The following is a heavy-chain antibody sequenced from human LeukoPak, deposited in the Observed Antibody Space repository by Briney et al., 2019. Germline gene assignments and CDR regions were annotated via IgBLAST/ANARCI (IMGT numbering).Heavy chain of an antibody. D-gene: IGHD2-15*01. J-gene: IGHJ6*03. CDR3: ARGIYCSGGSCYSVRDYYYMDV. V-gene: IGHV4-34*01. Sequence: SETLSLTCAVYGGSFSGYYWSWIRQPPGKGLEWIGEINHSGSTNYNPSLKSRVTISVDTSKNQFSLKLSSVTAADTAVYYCARGIYCSGGSCYSVRDYYYMDVWGKGTTVTVSS. CDR2: INHSGST. CDR1: GGSFSGYY.